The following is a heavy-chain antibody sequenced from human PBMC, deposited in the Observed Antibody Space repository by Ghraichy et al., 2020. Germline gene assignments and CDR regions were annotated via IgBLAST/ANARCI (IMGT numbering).Heavy chain of an antibody. CDR2: IRSEVDGGSP. V-gene: IGHV3-15*01. CDR3: TSLTIFGVVVSFDI. Sequence: LSLTCAASGFTFKNALMSWVRQLPGKGLEWVGRIRSEVDGGSPEYAAPVQGRFIISRDDSKSTVYLQMNSLKTEDTALYYCTSLTIFGVVVSFDIWGQGTMVTVSS. D-gene: IGHD3-3*01. CDR1: GFTFKNAL. J-gene: IGHJ3*02.